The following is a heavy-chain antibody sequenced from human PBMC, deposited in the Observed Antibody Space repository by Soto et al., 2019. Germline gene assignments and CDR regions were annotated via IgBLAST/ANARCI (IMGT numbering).Heavy chain of an antibody. CDR3: ARGRGWRDY. CDR1: GYTFTNYD. Sequence: QVQLVQSGAEAKKPGASVKVSCKASGYTFTNYDINWVRQAPGQGLEWMGWMDPNSGNTDYAQKFQGRVTITRNTSISTAYLELSSLSSEDTAVYYCARGRGWRDYWGQGTLVTVSS. V-gene: IGHV1-8*01. CDR2: MDPNSGNT. J-gene: IGHJ4*02. D-gene: IGHD6-19*01.